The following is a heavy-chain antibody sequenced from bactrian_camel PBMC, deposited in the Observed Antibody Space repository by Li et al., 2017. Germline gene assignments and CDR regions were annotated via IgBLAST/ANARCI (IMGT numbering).Heavy chain of an antibody. J-gene: IGHJ4*01. CDR3: AADRLYPRLCYQAPEYTY. CDR1: EFRQNSKC. Sequence: HVQLVESGGGSVQAGGSLKLACSASEFRQNSKCMGWFRQAPRKKREGVASIYIGRGSTYYSDSVKGRFTISHDSATDTLFLEMDSLKPEDTAMYYCAADRLYPRLCYQAPEYTYWGQGTQVTVS. D-gene: IGHD3*01. CDR2: IYIGRGST. V-gene: IGHV3S54*01.